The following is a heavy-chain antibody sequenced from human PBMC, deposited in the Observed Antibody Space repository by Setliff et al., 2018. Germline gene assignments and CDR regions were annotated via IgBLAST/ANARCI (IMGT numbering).Heavy chain of an antibody. CDR2: MNPSSGNT. J-gene: IGHJ6*02. D-gene: IGHD4-17*01. Sequence: GASVKVSCKASGYTFTSYDINWVRQATGQGLEWMGWMNPSSGNTGYAQKFQGRVTMTTDTSTSTAYMELRSLRSDDTAVYYCARVVGDYDYEDYYYYGMDVWGQGTTVTVSS. CDR1: GYTFTSYD. CDR3: ARVVGDYDYEDYYYYGMDV. V-gene: IGHV1-8*02.